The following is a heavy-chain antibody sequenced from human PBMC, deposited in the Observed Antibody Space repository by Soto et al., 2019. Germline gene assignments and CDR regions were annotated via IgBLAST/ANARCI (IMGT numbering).Heavy chain of an antibody. Sequence: QVQLQQWGAGLLKPSETLSLTCAVYGGSFSGYQWSWIRQTPGKGLEWIGEINDSGNINYNPSLRSLVTILVNTAKKQISLKLISVTAAHTAVYFCARGLILWFGEVSRRGGYYYYMDVWGKGTTVTVSS. J-gene: IGHJ6*03. V-gene: IGHV4-34*01. CDR1: GGSFSGYQ. D-gene: IGHD3-10*01. CDR3: ARGLILWFGEVSRRGGYYYYMDV. CDR2: INDSGNI.